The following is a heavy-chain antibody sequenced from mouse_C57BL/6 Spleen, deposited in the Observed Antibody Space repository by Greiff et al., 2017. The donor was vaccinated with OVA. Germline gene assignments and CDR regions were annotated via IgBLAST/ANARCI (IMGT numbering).Heavy chain of an antibody. D-gene: IGHD2-2*01. Sequence: VQLQQSGAELVMPGASVKLSCTASGYTFTSYWMYWVRQTPGQGLEWIGYIDPADSYTNYNHKVKGKFTFTVDKSSSTAYLQLSRLTSEDSAVYYCANYYGYDKGDFDYWGQGTMVTVSA. V-gene: IGHV1-69*01. CDR3: ANYYGYDKGDFDY. CDR2: IDPADSYT. J-gene: IGHJ3*01. CDR1: GYTFTSYW.